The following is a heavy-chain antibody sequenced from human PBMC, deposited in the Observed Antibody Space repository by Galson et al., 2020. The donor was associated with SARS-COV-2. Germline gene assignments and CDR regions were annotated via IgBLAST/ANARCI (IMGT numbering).Heavy chain of an antibody. V-gene: IGHV3-23*01. Sequence: GESLKISCAASGFTFSSYAMSWVRQAPGKGLEWVSAISGSGGSTYYADSVKGRFIISRDNSKNTLYLQMNSLRAEDTAVYYCAKYVDSLITASGYDTHFDYWGQGTLVTVSS. D-gene: IGHD5-12*01. CDR1: GFTFSSYA. CDR3: AKYVDSLITASGYDTHFDY. J-gene: IGHJ4*02. CDR2: ISGSGGST.